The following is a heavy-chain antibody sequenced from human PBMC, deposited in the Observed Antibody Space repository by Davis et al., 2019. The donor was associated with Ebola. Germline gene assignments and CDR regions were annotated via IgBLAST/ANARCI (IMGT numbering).Heavy chain of an antibody. V-gene: IGHV1-18*01. CDR3: ARVRLWGGKAAAGREWFDP. J-gene: IGHJ5*02. Sequence: AASVKVSCKASGGTFSSYAISWVRQAPGQGLEWMGWINAYNGNTNYAQKLQGRVTMTTDTSTSTAYMELRSLRSDDTAVYYCARVRLWGGKAAAGREWFDPWGQGTLVTVSS. D-gene: IGHD6-13*01. CDR2: INAYNGNT. CDR1: GGTFSSYA.